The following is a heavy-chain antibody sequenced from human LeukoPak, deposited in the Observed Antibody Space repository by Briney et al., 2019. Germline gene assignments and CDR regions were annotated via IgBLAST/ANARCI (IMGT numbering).Heavy chain of an antibody. CDR2: ISSSSSTI. J-gene: IGHJ4*02. Sequence: GGSLRLSCAASGFTFSSYSMNWVRQAPGKGLEWVSYISSSSSTIYYADSVKGRFTISRDNAKNSLYLQMNSLRAEDTAVYYCARDTDLDMVGATGDYFDYWGQGTLVTVSS. D-gene: IGHD1-26*01. CDR3: ARDTDLDMVGATGDYFDY. CDR1: GFTFSSYS. V-gene: IGHV3-48*01.